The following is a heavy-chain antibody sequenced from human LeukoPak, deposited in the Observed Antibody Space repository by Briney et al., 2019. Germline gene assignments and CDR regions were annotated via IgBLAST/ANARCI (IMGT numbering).Heavy chain of an antibody. D-gene: IGHD6-13*01. Sequence: GGSLRLSCAASGFTFSSYWMTWVRQAPGKGLEWVANIKQDGSEKYYVDSVKGRFTISRDNAKSSLYLQMNSLRAEDTAVYYCARDDYSSSWSDYYYYVDVWGKGTTVTVSS. CDR2: IKQDGSEK. CDR3: ARDDYSSSWSDYYYYVDV. J-gene: IGHJ6*03. CDR1: GFTFSSYW. V-gene: IGHV3-7*01.